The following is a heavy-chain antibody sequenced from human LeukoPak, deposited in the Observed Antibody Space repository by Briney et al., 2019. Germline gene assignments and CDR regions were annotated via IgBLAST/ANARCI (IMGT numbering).Heavy chain of an antibody. J-gene: IGHJ6*02. Sequence: GGSLRLSCAASGFTSDDYAMHWVRQAPGMGLEWVSGISWDSGSIAYADPVKGRFTISRDNAKNSLYLQVNSLREEDTALYYCARDFGAVTGSVDVWGQGTTVTVSS. D-gene: IGHD6-19*01. CDR2: ISWDSGSI. V-gene: IGHV3-9*02. CDR1: GFTSDDYA. CDR3: ARDFGAVTGSVDV.